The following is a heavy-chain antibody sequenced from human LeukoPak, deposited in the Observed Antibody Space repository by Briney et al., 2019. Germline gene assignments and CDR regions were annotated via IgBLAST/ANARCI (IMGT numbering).Heavy chain of an antibody. CDR1: GFTFSSYA. D-gene: IGHD6-19*01. Sequence: GGSLRLSCAASGFTFSSYAMSWVRQAPGKGLEWVSAICGSGGSTYYADSVKGRVTIYADNSKNTLYLQMNSLRAEDTAVYYCAKDPYSSGWREYYFDYWGQGTLVTVSS. V-gene: IGHV3-23*01. CDR2: ICGSGGST. CDR3: AKDPYSSGWREYYFDY. J-gene: IGHJ4*02.